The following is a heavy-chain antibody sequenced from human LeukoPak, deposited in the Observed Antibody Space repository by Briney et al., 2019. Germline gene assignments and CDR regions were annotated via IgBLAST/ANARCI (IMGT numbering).Heavy chain of an antibody. Sequence: SETLSLTCTVSGGSISSHYWSWIRQPPGKGLEWIGYIYYSGSTNYNPSLKSRVTISVDTSKYQFSLKLSSVSAADTAVYYCARVRAGSGGYYNVWGYWFDPWGQGTLVTVSS. J-gene: IGHJ5*02. CDR2: IYYSGST. D-gene: IGHD3-10*01. CDR1: GGSISSHY. V-gene: IGHV4-59*11. CDR3: ARVRAGSGGYYNVWGYWFDP.